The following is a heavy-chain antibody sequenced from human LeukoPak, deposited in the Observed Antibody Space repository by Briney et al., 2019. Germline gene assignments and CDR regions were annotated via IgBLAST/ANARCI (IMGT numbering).Heavy chain of an antibody. CDR3: ARDLRYCVH. CDR1: GGTFSSYA. D-gene: IGHD3-9*01. V-gene: IGHV1-69*13. J-gene: IGHJ4*02. CDR2: IIPIFGTA. Sequence: GASVKVSCKASGGTFSSYAISWVRQAPGQGLEWMGGIIPIFGTANYAQKFQGRVTITADESTTTAYMELSSLRSDDTAVYYCARDLRYCVHWGQGTLVTVSS.